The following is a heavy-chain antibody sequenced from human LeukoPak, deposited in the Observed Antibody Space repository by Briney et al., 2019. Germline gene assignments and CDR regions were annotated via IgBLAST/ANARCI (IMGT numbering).Heavy chain of an antibody. CDR2: ISSSGST. CDR3: ARHRAYYDSSGYYYYFDY. J-gene: IGHJ4*02. Sequence: PSETLSLTCTVTGGSISSYYWNWIRQPPGKGLEWSGYISSSGSTNYNPSLKSRVTISVDTSKNQFSLKVHSVTAADTAIYYCARHRAYYDSSGYYYYFDYWGQGTLVPVSS. CDR1: GGSISSYY. V-gene: IGHV4-59*08. D-gene: IGHD3-22*01.